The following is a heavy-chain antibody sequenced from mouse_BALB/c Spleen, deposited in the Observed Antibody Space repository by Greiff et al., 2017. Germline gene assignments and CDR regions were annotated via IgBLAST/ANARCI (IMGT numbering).Heavy chain of an antibody. V-gene: IGHV1S137*01. J-gene: IGHJ4*01. D-gene: IGHD2-1*01. Sequence: QVQLQQSGAELVRPGVSVKISCKGSGYTFTDYAMHWVKQSHAKSLEWIGVISTYYGDASYNQKFKGKATMTVDKSSSTAYMQLSSLTSEDSAVYYCARWGSYGNYPYYYAMDYWGQGTSVTVSS. CDR3: ARWGSYGNYPYYYAMDY. CDR1: GYTFTDYA. CDR2: ISTYYGDA.